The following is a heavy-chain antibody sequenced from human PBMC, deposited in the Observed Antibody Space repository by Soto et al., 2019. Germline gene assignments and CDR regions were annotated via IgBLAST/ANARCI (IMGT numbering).Heavy chain of an antibody. J-gene: IGHJ4*02. V-gene: IGHV4-34*01. CDR1: GGSFSGYY. CDR2: INHSGST. CDR3: ARGWQQWNFDY. D-gene: IGHD6-19*01. Sequence: PSETLSLTCAVYGGSFSGYYWSWIRQPPGKGLEWIGEINHSGSTNYNPSLKSRVTISVDTSKNQFSLKLSSVTAADTAVYYCARGWQQWNFDYRGQGTLVTVSS.